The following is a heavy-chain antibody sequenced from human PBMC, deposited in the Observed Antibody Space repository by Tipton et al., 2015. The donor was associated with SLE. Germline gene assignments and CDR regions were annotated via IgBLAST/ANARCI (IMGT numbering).Heavy chain of an antibody. V-gene: IGHV4-38-2*02. CDR3: ARAPMVITAFDI. CDR1: TYSTSSGYY. Sequence: TLSLTCSVSTYSTSSGYYWGWIRQPPGKGLEYIGTFNHGGSTHYNPSLKSRVTISVDTSKMQFSLRLTSVTAADTAVYYCARAPMVITAFDIWGQGTMVTVSS. J-gene: IGHJ3*02. D-gene: IGHD2/OR15-2a*01. CDR2: FNHGGST.